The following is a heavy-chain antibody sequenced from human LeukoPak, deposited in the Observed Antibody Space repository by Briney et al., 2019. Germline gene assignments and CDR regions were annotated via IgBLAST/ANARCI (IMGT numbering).Heavy chain of an antibody. CDR3: ARDLAYCSSTSCYP. D-gene: IGHD2-2*01. CDR2: INPNSGGT. V-gene: IGHV1-2*02. J-gene: IGHJ5*02. CDR1: GYTFTAYY. Sequence: ASVKVSCKASGYTFTAYYMHWVRQAPGQGLEWMGWINPNSGGTNYAQKFQGRDTMTRDTSISTAYTELSRLRSDDTAVYYCARDLAYCSSTSCYPWGQGTLVTVSS.